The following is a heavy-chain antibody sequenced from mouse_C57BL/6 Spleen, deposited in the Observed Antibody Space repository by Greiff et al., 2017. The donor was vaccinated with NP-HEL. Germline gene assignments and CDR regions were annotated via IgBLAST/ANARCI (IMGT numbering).Heavy chain of an antibody. D-gene: IGHD4-1*01. CDR1: GFTFSSYA. J-gene: IGHJ1*03. Sequence: EVMLVESGGGLVKPGGSLKLSCAASGFTFSSYAMSWVRQTPEKRLEWVATISDGGSYTYYPDNVKGRFTISRDNAKNNLYLQMSHLKSEDTATYYCARTKLGYWYFDVWGTGTTVTVSS. V-gene: IGHV5-4*03. CDR2: ISDGGSYT. CDR3: ARTKLGYWYFDV.